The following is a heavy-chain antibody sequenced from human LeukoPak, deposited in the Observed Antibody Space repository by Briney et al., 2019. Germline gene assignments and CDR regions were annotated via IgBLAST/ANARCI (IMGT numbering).Heavy chain of an antibody. Sequence: PGGSLRLSCVGSGFTFSNHWMSWVRQAPGKGLEWVSYISSSSSTIYYADSVKGRFTISRDNAKNSLYLQMNSLRDEDTAVYYCARGDSSGYGPDHWGQGTLVTVSS. J-gene: IGHJ5*02. V-gene: IGHV3-48*02. CDR1: GFTFSNHW. D-gene: IGHD3-22*01. CDR2: ISSSSSTI. CDR3: ARGDSSGYGPDH.